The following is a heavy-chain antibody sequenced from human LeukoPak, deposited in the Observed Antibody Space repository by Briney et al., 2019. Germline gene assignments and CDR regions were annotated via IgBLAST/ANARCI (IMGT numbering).Heavy chain of an antibody. J-gene: IGHJ5*02. V-gene: IGHV4-39*01. CDR3: ARQGVGKYNWNFLNWFDP. D-gene: IGHD1-7*01. CDR2: IYYSGGT. CDR1: GGSISSRSFY. Sequence: SETLSLTCTVSGGSISSRSFYWGWIRQPPGKGLEWIGSIYYSGGTYYNPSLKSRVTMSVDTSKNQFSLKLTSVTAADTAVFYCARQGVGKYNWNFLNWFDPWGPGTLVTVPS.